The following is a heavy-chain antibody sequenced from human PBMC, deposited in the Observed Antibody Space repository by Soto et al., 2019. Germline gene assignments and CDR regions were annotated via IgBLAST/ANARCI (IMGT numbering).Heavy chain of an antibody. Sequence: DLEWIGYIYHSGSTYYNPSLKSRVTISVDRSKNQFSLKLSSVTAADTAVYYCVRGQGTFDYWGQGTLVTVSS. CDR2: IYHSGST. V-gene: IGHV4-30-2*01. CDR3: VRGQGTFDY. D-gene: IGHD1-1*01. J-gene: IGHJ4*02.